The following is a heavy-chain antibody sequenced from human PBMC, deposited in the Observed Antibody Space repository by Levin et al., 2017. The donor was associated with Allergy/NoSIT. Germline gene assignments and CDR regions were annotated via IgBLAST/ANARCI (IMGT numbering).Heavy chain of an antibody. V-gene: IGHV3-30*18. CDR1: GFTFSSYG. D-gene: IGHD3-3*01. CDR2: ISYDGSNK. CDR3: AKNSLDYDFWSGYYLHNWFDP. J-gene: IGHJ5*02. Sequence: GESLKISCAASGFTFSSYGMHWVRQAPGKGLEWVAVISYDGSNKYYADSVKGRFTISRDNSKNTLYLQMNSLRAEDTAVYYCAKNSLDYDFWSGYYLHNWFDPWGQGTLVTVSS.